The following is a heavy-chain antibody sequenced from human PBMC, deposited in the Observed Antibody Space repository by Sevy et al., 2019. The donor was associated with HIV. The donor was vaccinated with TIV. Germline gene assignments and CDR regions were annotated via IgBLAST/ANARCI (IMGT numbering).Heavy chain of an antibody. CDR3: AKLHSRMIPGNGALDY. CDR1: GFPFSNYV. D-gene: IGHD3-16*01. Sequence: GGSLRLSCTASGFPFSNYVMAWVRQAPGKGLEGVSSVSPTSLSTYYAESVKGRFTISRDNSKNTLYLQMNSLRAEDTAIYYCAKLHSRMIPGNGALDYWGRGTLVTVSS. J-gene: IGHJ4*01. CDR2: VSPTSLST. V-gene: IGHV3-23*01.